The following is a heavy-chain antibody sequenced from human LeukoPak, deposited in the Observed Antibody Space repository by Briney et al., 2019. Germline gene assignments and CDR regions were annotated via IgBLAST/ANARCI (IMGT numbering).Heavy chain of an antibody. D-gene: IGHD3-3*02. CDR1: GFTFSSYG. CDR3: ATQGSRLSH. Sequence: GRSLRLSCAASGFTFSSYGMHWVRQAPGKGLEWVAVISYDGSDKYYADSVKGRFTISRDNAKNSLYLQMNSLRAEDTAVYYCATQGSRLSHWGQGTLVTVSS. J-gene: IGHJ4*02. CDR2: ISYDGSDK. V-gene: IGHV3-30*03.